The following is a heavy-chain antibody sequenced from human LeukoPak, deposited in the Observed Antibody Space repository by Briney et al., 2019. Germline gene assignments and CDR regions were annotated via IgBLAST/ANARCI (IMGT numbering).Heavy chain of an antibody. CDR2: VSYDGRNK. D-gene: IGHD3-3*01. CDR1: GFTFSNYG. V-gene: IGHV3-30*03. Sequence: PGGSLRLSCAASGFTFSNYGMHWVRQAPGKGLEWVAVVSYDGRNKYYADSVKGRFTISRDNAKNSLYLQMNSLRAEDTAIYYCARVQTAFWSGYHPFDCWGQGTLVTVSS. CDR3: ARVQTAFWSGYHPFDC. J-gene: IGHJ4*02.